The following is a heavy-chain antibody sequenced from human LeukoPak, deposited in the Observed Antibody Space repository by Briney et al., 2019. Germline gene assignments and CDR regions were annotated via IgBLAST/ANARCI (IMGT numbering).Heavy chain of an antibody. V-gene: IGHV3-21*01. Sequence: PGGSLRLTCAASGFTFSSYSMNWVRQAPGKGLEWVSSISSSSSYIYYADSVKGRFTICRDNAKNSLYLQMNSLRAEDTAVYYCARGDGYSGYDLGDYFDYWGQGTLVTVSS. CDR1: GFTFSSYS. D-gene: IGHD5-12*01. J-gene: IGHJ4*02. CDR3: ARGDGYSGYDLGDYFDY. CDR2: ISSSSSYI.